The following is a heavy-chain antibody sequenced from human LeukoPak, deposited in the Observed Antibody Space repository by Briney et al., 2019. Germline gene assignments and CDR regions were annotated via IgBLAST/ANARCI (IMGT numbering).Heavy chain of an antibody. CDR2: IYSGGST. Sequence: GGSLRLSCAVSGFTVGSNYMSWVRQAPGKGLEWVSLIYSGGSTYYADSVKGRFTVSRDNSKNTLYLQMNSLRAEDTAVYYCATSEGELLWFGELSIWGQGTLVTVSS. CDR1: GFTVGSNY. D-gene: IGHD3-10*01. V-gene: IGHV3-53*05. CDR3: ATSEGELLWFGELSI. J-gene: IGHJ4*02.